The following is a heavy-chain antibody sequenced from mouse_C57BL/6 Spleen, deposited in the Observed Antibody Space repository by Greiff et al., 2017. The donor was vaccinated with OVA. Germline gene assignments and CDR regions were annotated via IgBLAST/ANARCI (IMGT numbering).Heavy chain of an antibody. D-gene: IGHD2-3*01. Sequence: QVQLQQSGAELARPGASVKMSCKASGYTFTSYGISWVKQSTGQGLAWIGVIYPQSGTTYYNEKFKSKATLTADKSSSTAYMELRSLTAEDSAVYFCARSDGYYTDYYAMDYWGQGTSVTVSS. V-gene: IGHV1-81*01. CDR1: GYTFTSYG. J-gene: IGHJ4*01. CDR2: IYPQSGTT. CDR3: ARSDGYYTDYYAMDY.